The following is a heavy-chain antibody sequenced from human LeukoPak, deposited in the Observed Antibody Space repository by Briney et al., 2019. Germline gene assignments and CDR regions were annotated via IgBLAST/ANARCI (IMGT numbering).Heavy chain of an antibody. Sequence: GGSLRLSCAASNFTVSGNYMTWVRQAPGMGLECVSVMYTEDVTYYADSVKGRFTISRDNSKNTLYLQMNSLRTEDTAVYYCAGGRGGWYAFESWGQGTLVTVSS. CDR2: MYTEDVT. D-gene: IGHD6-19*01. CDR3: AGGRGGWYAFES. J-gene: IGHJ4*02. CDR1: NFTVSGNY. V-gene: IGHV3-53*01.